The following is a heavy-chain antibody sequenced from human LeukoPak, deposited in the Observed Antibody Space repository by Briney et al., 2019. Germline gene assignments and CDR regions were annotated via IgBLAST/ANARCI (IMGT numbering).Heavy chain of an antibody. Sequence: KPSETLSLTCTVSGGSISSYYWSWIRQPAGKGLEWIGRIYTSGSTNYNPSLKSRATMSVDTSKNQFSLKLSSVTAADTAVYYCARDGSQEQWLACFDYWGQGTLVTVSS. CDR3: ARDGSQEQWLACFDY. CDR1: GGSISSYY. CDR2: IYTSGST. D-gene: IGHD6-19*01. V-gene: IGHV4-4*07. J-gene: IGHJ4*02.